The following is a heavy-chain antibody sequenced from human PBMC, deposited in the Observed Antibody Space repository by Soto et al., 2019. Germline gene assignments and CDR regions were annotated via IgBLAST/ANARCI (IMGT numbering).Heavy chain of an antibody. CDR3: AKVVPVLRFLEWLLHIMDG. V-gene: IGHV3-23*01. D-gene: IGHD3-3*01. J-gene: IGHJ6*02. Sequence: EVQLLESGGGLVQPGGSLRLSCAASGFTFSSYAMSWVRQAPGKGLEWVSAISGSGGSTYYADSVKGRFTISRDNSKNTLYLQMNSLRAEDTAVYYCAKVVPVLRFLEWLLHIMDGWGQGTTVTVSS. CDR2: ISGSGGST. CDR1: GFTFSSYA.